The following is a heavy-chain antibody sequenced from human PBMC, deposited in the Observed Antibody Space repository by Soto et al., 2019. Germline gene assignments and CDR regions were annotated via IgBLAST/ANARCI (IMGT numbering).Heavy chain of an antibody. CDR2: ISSSSTI. D-gene: IGHD3-22*01. J-gene: IGHJ4*02. Sequence: GGSLRLSCAASGFTFSSYSMYWVRQAPGKGLEWVSYISSSSTIYYADSVKGRFTISRDNAKNSLYLQMNSLRDEDTAVYYCASPSLPYDSSGYLGYWGQGTLVTVSS. CDR1: GFTFSSYS. CDR3: ASPSLPYDSSGYLGY. V-gene: IGHV3-48*02.